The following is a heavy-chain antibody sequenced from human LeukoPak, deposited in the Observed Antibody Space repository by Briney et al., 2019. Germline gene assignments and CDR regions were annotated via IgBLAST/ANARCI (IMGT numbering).Heavy chain of an antibody. J-gene: IGHJ4*02. CDR3: ALYSGYDFDY. Sequence: ASVKVSCKASGGTFSSYAITWLRQAPGQGLEWMGWMNPNSGNTGYAQKFQGRVTMTRNTSISTAYMELSSLRSEDTAVYYCALYSGYDFDYWGQGTLVTVSS. CDR2: MNPNSGNT. V-gene: IGHV1-8*02. D-gene: IGHD5-12*01. CDR1: GGTFSSYA.